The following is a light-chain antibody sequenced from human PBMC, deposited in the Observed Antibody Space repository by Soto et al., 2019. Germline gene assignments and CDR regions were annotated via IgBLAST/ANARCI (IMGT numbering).Light chain of an antibody. CDR1: SSDIGGYIY. Sequence: QSALTQPASVSGSPGQSITISCTGTSSDIGGYIYVSWYQHHPGKAPKLLIYDVSNRPSGVSNRFSGSKSGNTASLTISGLQVEDEADYFCSTYTSSRTRFGGVTKLTVL. J-gene: IGLJ2*01. V-gene: IGLV2-14*03. CDR3: STYTSSRTR. CDR2: DVS.